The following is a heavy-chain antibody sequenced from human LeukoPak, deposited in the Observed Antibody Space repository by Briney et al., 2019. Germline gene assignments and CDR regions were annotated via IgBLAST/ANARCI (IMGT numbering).Heavy chain of an antibody. J-gene: IGHJ3*01. CDR1: GGSISRYY. D-gene: IGHD6-13*01. CDR2: IYHSGST. Sequence: SETLSLTCTVSGGSISRYYWSWIRQPPGKGLEWIGYIYHSGSTDDNPYLKSRVTISVDTSKNQFSLRLSSVTAADTAVYYCARGGGGIAASPWGQGTMVTVSS. CDR3: ARGGGGIAASP. V-gene: IGHV4-59*01.